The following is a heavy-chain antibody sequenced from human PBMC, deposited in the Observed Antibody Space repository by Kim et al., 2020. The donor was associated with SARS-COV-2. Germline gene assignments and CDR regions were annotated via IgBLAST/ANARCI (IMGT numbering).Heavy chain of an antibody. J-gene: IGHJ5*02. CDR3: ARVNSGDFGVVIPNWFDP. Sequence: GSLRLSCAASGFTVSSNYMSWVRQAPGKGLEWVSVIYSGGSTYYADSVKGRFTISRDNSKNTLYLQMNSLRAEDTAVYYCARVNSGDFGVVIPNWFDPW. CDR1: GFTVSSNY. CDR2: IYSGGST. V-gene: IGHV3-53*01. D-gene: IGHD3-3*01.